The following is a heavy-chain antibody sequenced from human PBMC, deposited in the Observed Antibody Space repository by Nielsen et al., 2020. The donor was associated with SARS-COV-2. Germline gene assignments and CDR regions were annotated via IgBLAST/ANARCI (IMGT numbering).Heavy chain of an antibody. V-gene: IGHV4-61*01. J-gene: IGHJ4*02. CDR2: FSYSGST. D-gene: IGHD5-18*01. Sequence: SETLSLTCTVSSGSVSSGSYHWSWIRQPPGKGLEWIGYFSYSGSTNYNPSLKSRVTISVDTSKNQFSLKLSSVTAADTAVYYCARGDTAMALFDYWGQGTLVTVSS. CDR3: ARGDTAMALFDY. CDR1: SGSVSSGSYH.